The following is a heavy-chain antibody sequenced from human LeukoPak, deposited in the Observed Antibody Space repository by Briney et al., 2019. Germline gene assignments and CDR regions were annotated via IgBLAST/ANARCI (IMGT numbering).Heavy chain of an antibody. CDR3: AXHXRVXVADPGAPHL. CDR1: GGSLSSSSYS. D-gene: IGHD6-19*01. Sequence: PSETLSLTCTVSGGSLSSSSYSWGWLRQPPGKGLEWIGSIYYTGSTYYNPSLKSRITISVYTAKNRCSLKLSFVTAADRAGYXCAXHXRVXVADPGAPHLWGQGTMVTVSS. J-gene: IGHJ3*01. V-gene: IGHV4-39*01. CDR2: IYYTGST.